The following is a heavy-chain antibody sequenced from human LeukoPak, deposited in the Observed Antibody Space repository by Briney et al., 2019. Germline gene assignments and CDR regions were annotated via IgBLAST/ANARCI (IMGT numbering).Heavy chain of an antibody. CDR2: INPNSGGT. CDR3: ARGYYGSGSYEYYMDV. V-gene: IGHV1-2*02. J-gene: IGHJ6*03. CDR1: GYTFTSYD. Sequence: ASVKVSCKASGYTFTSYDINWVRQATGQGLEWMGWINPNSGGTNYAQKFQGRVTMTRDTSISTAYMELSRLRSDDTAVYYCARGYYGSGSYEYYMDVWGKGTTVTVSS. D-gene: IGHD3-10*01.